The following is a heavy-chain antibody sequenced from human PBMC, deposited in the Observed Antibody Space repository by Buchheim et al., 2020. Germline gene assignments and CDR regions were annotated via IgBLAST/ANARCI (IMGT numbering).Heavy chain of an antibody. CDR1: GFTFTSYA. Sequence: EVQLLESGGGLVQPGGSLGLSCTASGFTFTSYAMNWVRQAPGKGLEWVSGISGSGDVPYYADSVKGRFTISRDNSKNTGYLQMNSLRAEDTAEYYCAASLSGTRGRLPYWGHGTL. V-gene: IGHV3-23*01. J-gene: IGHJ1*01. CDR3: AASLSGTRGRLPY. D-gene: IGHD6-13*01. CDR2: ISGSGDVP.